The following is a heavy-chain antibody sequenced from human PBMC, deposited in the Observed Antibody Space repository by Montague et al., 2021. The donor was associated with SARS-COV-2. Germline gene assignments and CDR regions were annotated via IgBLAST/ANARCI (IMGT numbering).Heavy chain of an antibody. CDR1: GFTFSSYS. Sequence: SLRLSCAASGFTFSSYSMNWVRQAPGKGLEWVSSISSSSSYIYYADSVKGRFTISRDNAKNSLYLQMNSLRAEDTAAYYCASDRCELHAADYWGQGTLVTVSS. CDR3: ASDRCELHAADY. J-gene: IGHJ4*02. V-gene: IGHV3-21*01. CDR2: ISSSSSYI. D-gene: IGHD1-26*01.